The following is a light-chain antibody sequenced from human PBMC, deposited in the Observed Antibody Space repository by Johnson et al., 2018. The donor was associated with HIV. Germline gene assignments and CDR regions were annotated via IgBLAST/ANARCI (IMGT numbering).Light chain of an antibody. V-gene: IGLV1-51*01. CDR1: SSNIGNNY. CDR2: DNN. J-gene: IGLJ1*01. CDR3: GTWYSSLSVFYV. Sequence: QSVLTQPPSVSAAPGQKVTISCSGSSSNIGNNYVSWYQQLPGTAPKLLIYDNNKRPSGIPDRFSGSKSCTSATLGITGLQTVDEADYYCGTWYSSLSVFYVFGTGTKVTVL.